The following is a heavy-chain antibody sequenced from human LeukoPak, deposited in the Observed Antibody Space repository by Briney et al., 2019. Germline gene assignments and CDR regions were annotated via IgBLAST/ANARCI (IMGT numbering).Heavy chain of an antibody. Sequence: PSETLSLTCAVYGGSFSGYYWSWIRQPPGKGLEWIGEINHSGSTNYNPSLKSRVTISVDTSKNQFSLKLSSVTAADTAVYYCARGRLFYGSGSNGPQPRAPGAFDIWGQGTMVTVSS. CDR2: INHSGST. D-gene: IGHD3-10*01. V-gene: IGHV4-34*01. J-gene: IGHJ3*02. CDR3: ARGRLFYGSGSNGPQPRAPGAFDI. CDR1: GGSFSGYY.